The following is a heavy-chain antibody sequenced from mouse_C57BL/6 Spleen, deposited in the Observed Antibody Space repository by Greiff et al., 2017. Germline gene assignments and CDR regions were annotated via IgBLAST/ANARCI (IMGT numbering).Heavy chain of an antibody. CDR3: ASLYYGNYGWFAY. V-gene: IGHV1-82*01. Sequence: VQLQQSGPELVKPGASVKISCKASGYAFSSSWMNWVKQRPGKGLEWIGRIYPGDGDTNYNGKFKGKATLTADKSSSTAYMQLSSLTSEDSAVYFCASLYYGNYGWFAYWGQGTLVTVSA. J-gene: IGHJ3*01. CDR2: IYPGDGDT. D-gene: IGHD2-1*01. CDR1: GYAFSSSW.